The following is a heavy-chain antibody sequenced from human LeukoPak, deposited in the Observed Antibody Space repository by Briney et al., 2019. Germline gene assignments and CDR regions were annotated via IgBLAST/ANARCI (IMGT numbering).Heavy chain of an antibody. V-gene: IGHV3-33*01. J-gene: IGHJ5*02. D-gene: IGHD6-13*01. CDR2: IWYDGSNK. CDR1: GFTFSSYG. Sequence: GGSLRLSCAASGFTFSSYGMHWVRQAPGKGLEWVAVIWYDGSNKYYADSVKGRFTISRDNSKNTLYLQMNSLRAEDTAVYYCARETRYSSSWYFVWFDPWGQGTLVTVSS. CDR3: ARETRYSSSWYFVWFDP.